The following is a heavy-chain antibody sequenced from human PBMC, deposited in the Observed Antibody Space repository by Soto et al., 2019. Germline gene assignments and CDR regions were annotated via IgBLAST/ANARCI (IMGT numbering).Heavy chain of an antibody. Sequence: GGSLRLSCAGSGFTFGYSYMSWIRQAPGKGLEWLSYISPGSRYPAYADSVKGRFTISRDNAKRSLYLQMMSLTAEDTAIYYCVRGGGGGLFDPWGQGTMVTVSS. D-gene: IGHD2-15*01. J-gene: IGHJ5*02. CDR3: VRGGGGGLFDP. V-gene: IGHV3-11*06. CDR2: ISPGSRYP. CDR1: GFTFGYSY.